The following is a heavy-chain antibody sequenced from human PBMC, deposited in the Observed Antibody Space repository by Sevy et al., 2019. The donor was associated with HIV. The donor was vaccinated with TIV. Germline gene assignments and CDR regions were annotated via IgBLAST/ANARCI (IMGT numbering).Heavy chain of an antibody. Sequence: ASVKVSCKASGYTFTSYDINWVRQATGQGLEWMGWMNPNSGNTGYSQKFQGRVTMTRNTSISTAYMELSSLRSEDTAVYYCARGWVDIVVVVQGGGPYYYGMDVWGQGTTVTVSS. V-gene: IGHV1-8*01. D-gene: IGHD2-15*01. CDR2: MNPNSGNT. CDR3: ARGWVDIVVVVQGGGPYYYGMDV. CDR1: GYTFTSYD. J-gene: IGHJ6*02.